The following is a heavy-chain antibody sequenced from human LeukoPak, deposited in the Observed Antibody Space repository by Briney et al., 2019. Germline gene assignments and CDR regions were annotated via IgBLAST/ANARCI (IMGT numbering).Heavy chain of an antibody. D-gene: IGHD6-13*01. CDR2: ISYSGSP. CDR3: ARVGHIVAAGTYDW. Sequence: SETLSLTCTVSGASISSYYWSWIRQPPGKGLEWIGYISYSGSPNYNPSPKSRVTISADTSKNQFSLNLGSVTAADTAVYYCARVGHIVAAGTYDWWGQGTLVTVSS. CDR1: GASISSYY. V-gene: IGHV4-59*08. J-gene: IGHJ4*02.